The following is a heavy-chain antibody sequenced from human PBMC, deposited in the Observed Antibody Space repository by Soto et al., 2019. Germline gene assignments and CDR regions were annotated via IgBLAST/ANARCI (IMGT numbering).Heavy chain of an antibody. CDR3: ARSGVATIGGLYYYYYYMDV. Sequence: ASVKVSCKASGYTFTSYGISWVRQAPGQGLEWMGWISAYNGNTNYAQKLQGRATMTTDTSTSTAYMELRSLRSDDTAVYYCARSGVATIGGLYYYYYYMDVWGKGTTVTVSS. D-gene: IGHD5-12*01. CDR2: ISAYNGNT. CDR1: GYTFTSYG. J-gene: IGHJ6*03. V-gene: IGHV1-18*01.